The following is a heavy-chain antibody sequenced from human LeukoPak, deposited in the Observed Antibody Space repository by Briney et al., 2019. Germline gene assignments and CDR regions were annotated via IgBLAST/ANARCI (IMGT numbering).Heavy chain of an antibody. V-gene: IGHV1-18*01. CDR1: GYTSSNYG. D-gene: IGHD1-26*01. CDR2: ISAYNGNT. CDR3: ARGIVGATALMDV. Sequence: GASVTVSCTASGYTSSNYGISWVRQAPGQGLEWMGWISAYNGNTKYAQRFQGRVTMTTDTSTSTAHMELRSLISEDTAVYFCARGIVGATALMDVWGQGNTVTVSS. J-gene: IGHJ6*02.